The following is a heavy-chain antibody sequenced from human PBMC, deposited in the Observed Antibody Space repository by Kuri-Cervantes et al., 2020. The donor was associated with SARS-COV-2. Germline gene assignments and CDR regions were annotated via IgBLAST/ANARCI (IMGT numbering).Heavy chain of an antibody. V-gene: IGHV3-23*03. CDR2: IYSGGSST. Sequence: GGSLRLSCAASGFTFSSYAMSWVRQAPGKGVEWVSVIYSGGSSTYYAGSVKGRFTISRDNSKNTLYLQMNSLRAEDTAVYYCAKDLGDYGMDVWGQGTTVTVSS. J-gene: IGHJ6*02. D-gene: IGHD3-16*01. CDR1: GFTFSSYA. CDR3: AKDLGDYGMDV.